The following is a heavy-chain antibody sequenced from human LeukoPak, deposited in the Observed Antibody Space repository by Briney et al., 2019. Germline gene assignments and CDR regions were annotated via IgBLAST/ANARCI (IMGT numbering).Heavy chain of an antibody. V-gene: IGHV3-21*01. CDR3: ARRARHAFDL. Sequence: GGSLRLSCAASGFTFSTSSMHWVRQAPGKGPEWVSSISSGSTSIHYVDSVKGRFTISRDNAKNSLYLQMYSLGAEDTAVYYCARRARHAFDLWGQGTMVTVSS. J-gene: IGHJ3*01. CDR2: ISSGSTSI. D-gene: IGHD4/OR15-4a*01. CDR1: GFTFSTSS.